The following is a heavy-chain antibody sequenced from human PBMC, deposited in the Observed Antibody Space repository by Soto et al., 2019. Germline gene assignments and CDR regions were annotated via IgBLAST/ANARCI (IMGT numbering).Heavy chain of an antibody. Sequence: PGDSLKISCKGSGYSFTSYWIGWVRQMPGKGLEWMGIIYPGDSDTRYSPSFQGQVTISADKSISTAYLQWSSLKASDTAMYYCASRQFTGDNYYYYMDVWGKGTTVTVSS. J-gene: IGHJ6*03. V-gene: IGHV5-51*01. CDR2: IYPGDSDT. D-gene: IGHD7-27*01. CDR3: ASRQFTGDNYYYYMDV. CDR1: GYSFTSYW.